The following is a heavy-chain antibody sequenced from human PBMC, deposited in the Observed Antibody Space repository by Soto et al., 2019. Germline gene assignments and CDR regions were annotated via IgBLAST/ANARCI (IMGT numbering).Heavy chain of an antibody. CDR3: ARPLGYCSSTICSPIDY. J-gene: IGHJ4*02. CDR2: IYPGDSDT. Sequence: GESLKISCQCSGYTFSNYWIGWVRQMPGKGLEWMGIIYPGDSDTRYSPSFQGQVTISADKSISTAYLQWSSLKASDTAMYYCARPLGYCSSTICSPIDYWGQGTLVTVSS. CDR1: GYTFSNYW. V-gene: IGHV5-51*01. D-gene: IGHD2-2*01.